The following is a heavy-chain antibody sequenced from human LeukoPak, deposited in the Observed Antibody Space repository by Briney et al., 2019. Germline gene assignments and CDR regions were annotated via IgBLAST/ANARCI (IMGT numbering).Heavy chain of an antibody. D-gene: IGHD2-2*02. J-gene: IGHJ6*02. Sequence: GGSLRLSCAASGFTFSDYYMSWIRQAPGKGLEWVSYISSSGSTIYYADSVKGRFTISRDNAKNSLYLQMNSLRAEDTAVYYCARDTCSGTSCHRDYYYGMDVWGQGTTVTVSS. CDR1: GFTFSDYY. V-gene: IGHV3-11*01. CDR3: ARDTCSGTSCHRDYYYGMDV. CDR2: ISSSGSTI.